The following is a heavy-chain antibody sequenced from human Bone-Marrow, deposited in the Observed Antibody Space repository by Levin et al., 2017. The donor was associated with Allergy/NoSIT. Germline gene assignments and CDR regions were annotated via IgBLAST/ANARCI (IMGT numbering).Heavy chain of an antibody. J-gene: IGHJ4*02. CDR2: IGGDGSRT. CDR1: GFKFDDFS. Sequence: LSLTCAASGFKFDDFSIHWVRQPPGKGLEWVSLIGGDGSRTFYDDSVKGRFTISRDNSKNSVYLQMNSLTTEDTALYYCAKEKKGSKWSVFDYWGQGALVTVSA. D-gene: IGHD2-15*01. CDR3: AKEKKGSKWSVFDY. V-gene: IGHV3-43*01.